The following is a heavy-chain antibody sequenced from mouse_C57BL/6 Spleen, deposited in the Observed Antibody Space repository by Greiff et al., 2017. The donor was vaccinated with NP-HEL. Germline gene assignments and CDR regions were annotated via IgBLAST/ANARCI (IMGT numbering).Heavy chain of an antibody. D-gene: IGHD2-3*01. V-gene: IGHV1-50*01. J-gene: IGHJ2*01. CDR1: GYTFTSYW. Sequence: QVQLQQPGAELVKPGASVKLSCKASGYTFTSYWMQWVKQRPGQGLEWIGEIDPSDSYTNYNQKFKGKATLTVDTSSSTAYMQLSSLTSEDSAVYYCARRDGYYVVDYWGQGTTLTVSS. CDR2: IDPSDSYT. CDR3: ARRDGYYVVDY.